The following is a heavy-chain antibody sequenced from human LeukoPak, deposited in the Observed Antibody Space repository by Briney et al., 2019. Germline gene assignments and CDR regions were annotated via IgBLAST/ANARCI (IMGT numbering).Heavy chain of an antibody. V-gene: IGHV3-30*18. Sequence: GGSLRLSCAASGFTFSSSDMHWVRQAPGKGLEWVAHISYDGSNTYYADSVKGRFTISRDNSKNTLYLQMNSLRAEDTAVYYCVKEVLEIGRGYRGQGTLVTVSS. CDR3: VKEVLEIGRGY. D-gene: IGHD1-1*01. J-gene: IGHJ4*02. CDR2: ISYDGSNT. CDR1: GFTFSSSD.